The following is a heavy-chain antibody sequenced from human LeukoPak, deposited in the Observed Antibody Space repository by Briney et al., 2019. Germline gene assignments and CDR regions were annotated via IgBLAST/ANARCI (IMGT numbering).Heavy chain of an antibody. CDR2: ISYDGSDK. V-gene: IGHV3-30*18. D-gene: IGHD1-7*01. CDR1: GFTFSDYA. J-gene: IGHJ4*02. Sequence: GGSLRLSCAASGFTFSDYAMHWVRQAPGKGLEWVALISYDGSDKYYADSVKGRFTISRDSSTNTLFLQMNSLRAEDTAVYFCAKNRVVFNWNYAYYFDDWGQGTLVTVSS. CDR3: AKNRVVFNWNYAYYFDD.